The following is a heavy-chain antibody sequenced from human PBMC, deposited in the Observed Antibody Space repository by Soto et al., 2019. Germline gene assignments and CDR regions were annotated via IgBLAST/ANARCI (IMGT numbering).Heavy chain of an antibody. CDR1: GFTFSSYT. CDR3: ANRARAYTSTWYYLDY. Sequence: GGSLRLSCAASGFTFSSYTMSWVRQAPGKGLEWVSAIPDSGDSTYYADSVKGRFTVSRDNSKNTLYLQMNGLRAEDTAVYYCANRARAYTSTWYYLDYWGQGTLVTVSS. V-gene: IGHV3-23*01. CDR2: IPDSGDST. D-gene: IGHD6-13*01. J-gene: IGHJ4*02.